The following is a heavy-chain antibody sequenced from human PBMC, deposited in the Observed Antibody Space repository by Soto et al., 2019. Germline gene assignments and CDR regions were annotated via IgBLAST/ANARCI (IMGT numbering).Heavy chain of an antibody. J-gene: IGHJ4*02. Sequence: VQLVQSGAEVKKPGASVKVSCKASGYTFTSYDISWVRQATGQGREWMGWMNPNSGNTVYAQKFQGRVTMTRNTSISTAYMELSSLSSEDTAVYYCARDKVVGATGNWGQGTLVTVSS. CDR3: ARDKVVGATGN. D-gene: IGHD1-1*01. V-gene: IGHV1-8*01. CDR2: MNPNSGNT. CDR1: GYTFTSYD.